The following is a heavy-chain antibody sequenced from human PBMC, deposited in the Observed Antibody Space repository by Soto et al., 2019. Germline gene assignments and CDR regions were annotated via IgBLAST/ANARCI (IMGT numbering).Heavy chain of an antibody. CDR1: GFTFSSYA. CDR3: AKFTNTRFLEWLLFGEYLQH. D-gene: IGHD3-3*01. CDR2: ISGSGGST. Sequence: EVQLLESGGGLVQPGGSLRLSCAASGFTFSSYAMSWVRQAPGKGLEWVSAISGSGGSTYYADSVKGRFTISRDNSKNPLYLQMNSLRAEDTAVYYCAKFTNTRFLEWLLFGEYLQHWGQGTLVTVSS. V-gene: IGHV3-23*01. J-gene: IGHJ1*01.